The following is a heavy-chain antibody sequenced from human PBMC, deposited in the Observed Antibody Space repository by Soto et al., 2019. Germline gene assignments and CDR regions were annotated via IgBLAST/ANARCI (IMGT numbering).Heavy chain of an antibody. CDR1: GGTFRSYA. J-gene: IGHJ4*02. Sequence: QVQLVQSGAEMKKPGSSVKVSCKASGGTFRSYAISWVRQAPGQGLEWMGGIIPIFDTANYAQKFQGRVTITADESTSTAYMELSSLRSEDTAVYYCAVVHRIGAARYFDYWGQGTLVTVSS. CDR3: AVVHRIGAARYFDY. V-gene: IGHV1-69*01. CDR2: IIPIFDTA. D-gene: IGHD2-15*01.